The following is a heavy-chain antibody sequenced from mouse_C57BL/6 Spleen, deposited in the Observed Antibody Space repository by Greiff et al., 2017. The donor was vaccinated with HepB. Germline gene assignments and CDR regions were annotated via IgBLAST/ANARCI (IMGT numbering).Heavy chain of an antibody. J-gene: IGHJ3*01. CDR2: IYPGDGDT. V-gene: IGHV1-82*01. D-gene: IGHD2-5*01. CDR1: GYAFSSSW. CDR3: ARSVYSNYWFAY. Sequence: VQLQQSGPELVKPGASVKISCKASGYAFSSSWMNWVKQRPGKGLEWIGRIYPGDGDTNYNGKFKGKATLTADKSSSTAYMQLSSLTSEDSAVYFGARSVYSNYWFAYWGQGTLGTVSA.